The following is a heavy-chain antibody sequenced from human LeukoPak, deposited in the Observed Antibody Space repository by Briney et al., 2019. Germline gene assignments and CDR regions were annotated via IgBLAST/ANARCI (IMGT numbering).Heavy chain of an antibody. CDR2: ISSSSSFI. CDR3: ARRVENYLHLDY. V-gene: IGHV3-21*01. CDR1: GFTFSSYS. Sequence: GGSLRLSCAASGFTFSSYSMNWVRQAPGKGLEWVSSISSSSSFIYYGDSVKGRFTISRDNAKNSLYLHMSSLRAEDTAVYYCARRVENYLHLDYWGQGTLVTVSS. J-gene: IGHJ4*02. D-gene: IGHD1-7*01.